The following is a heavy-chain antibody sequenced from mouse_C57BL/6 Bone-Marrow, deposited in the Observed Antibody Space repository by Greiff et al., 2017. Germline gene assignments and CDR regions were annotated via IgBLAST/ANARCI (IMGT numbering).Heavy chain of an antibody. V-gene: IGHV1-76*01. CDR1: GYTFTDDY. Sequence: QVQLQQSGAELVRPGASVKLSCKASGYTFTDDYINWVKQWPGQGLEWIARIYPGSGNPYYNEKFNGKATLTAEKSSSTAYMQLSSLTSEDSDVYFCAGGAIYYDYYFDYWGQGTTLTVSS. CDR2: IYPGSGNP. D-gene: IGHD2-4*01. CDR3: AGGAIYYDYYFDY. J-gene: IGHJ2*01.